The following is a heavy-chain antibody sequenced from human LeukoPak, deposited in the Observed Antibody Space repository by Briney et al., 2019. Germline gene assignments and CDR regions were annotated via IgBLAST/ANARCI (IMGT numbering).Heavy chain of an antibody. CDR1: GYTFTSYG. J-gene: IGHJ4*02. D-gene: IGHD6-13*01. Sequence: ASVKVSCKASGYTFTSYGISWVRQAPGQGLEWMGWISAYNGNTNYAQKLQGRVTVTTDTSTSTAYMELRSLRSDDTAVYYCAREGVPYSSSWEISDYRGQGTLVTVSS. V-gene: IGHV1-18*01. CDR2: ISAYNGNT. CDR3: AREGVPYSSSWEISDY.